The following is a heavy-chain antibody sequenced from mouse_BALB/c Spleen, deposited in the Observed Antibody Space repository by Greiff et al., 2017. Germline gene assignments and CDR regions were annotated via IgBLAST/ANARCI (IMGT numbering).Heavy chain of an antibody. Sequence: EVKVVESGGGLVKPGGSRKLSCAASGFTFSSFGMHWVRQAPEKGLEWVAYISSGSSTIYYADTVKGRFTISRDNPKNTLFLQMTSLRSEDTAMYYCARSSGYAMDYWGQGTSVTVSS. CDR3: ARSSGYAMDY. CDR2: ISSGSSTI. D-gene: IGHD3-1*01. CDR1: GFTFSSFG. V-gene: IGHV5-17*02. J-gene: IGHJ4*01.